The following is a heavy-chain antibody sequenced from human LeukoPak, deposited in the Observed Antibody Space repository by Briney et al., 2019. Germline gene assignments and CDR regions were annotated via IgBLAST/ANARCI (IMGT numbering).Heavy chain of an antibody. CDR2: ISSRSAHI. V-gene: IGHV3-21*01. Sequence: GGSLRLSCAASDSTFSSFSMRWVRQAPGKGLFWVAAISSRSAHIYYADSVKGRFTISRDNAKKSLYLEMNNLRADDTAVYYCARDPSTSRYYHGMDVWGPGTTVIVSS. D-gene: IGHD2-2*01. J-gene: IGHJ6*02. CDR3: ARDPSTSRYYHGMDV. CDR1: DSTFSSFS.